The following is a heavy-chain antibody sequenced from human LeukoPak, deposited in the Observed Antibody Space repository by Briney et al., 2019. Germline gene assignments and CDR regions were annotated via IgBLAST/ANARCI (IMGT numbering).Heavy chain of an antibody. CDR3: ASHRRSHGSEY. Sequence: SETLSLTCTVSGLSFEHYFWSWIRQPPGKGLEWVGYVYYSGSTDYSPSLESRPTISADTSKNQFSLKLRSVTAADTAVYYCASHRRSHGSEYWGQGTLVTVSS. CDR1: GLSFEHYF. CDR2: VYYSGST. J-gene: IGHJ4*02. V-gene: IGHV4-59*08. D-gene: IGHD3-10*01.